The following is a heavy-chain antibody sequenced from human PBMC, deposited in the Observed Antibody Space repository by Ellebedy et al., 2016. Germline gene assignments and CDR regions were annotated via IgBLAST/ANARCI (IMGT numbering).Heavy chain of an antibody. CDR2: IYYSGST. CDR3: ARGIYYDGNWFDP. V-gene: IGHV4-61*01. Sequence: SEILSLTCTVSGGSVSSGSYYWSWIRQPPGKGLEWIGYIYYSGSTNYNPSLKSRVTISVDTSKNQFSLKLSSVTAADTAVYYCARGIYYDGNWFDPWGQGTLVTVSS. D-gene: IGHD3-22*01. J-gene: IGHJ5*02. CDR1: GGSVSSGSYY.